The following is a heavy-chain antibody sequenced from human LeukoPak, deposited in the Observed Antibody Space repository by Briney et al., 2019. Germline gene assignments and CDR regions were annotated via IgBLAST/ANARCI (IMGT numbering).Heavy chain of an antibody. CDR2: IYHSGST. CDR3: ARAGNYDFWSGYYSDY. Sequence: PSETLSLTCTVSGYSISSGYYWGWIRQPPGKGLEWIGSIYHSGSTYYNPSLKSRVTISVDTSKNQFSLKLSSVTAADTAVYYCARAGNYDFWSGYYSDYWGQGTLVTVSS. CDR1: GYSISSGYY. V-gene: IGHV4-38-2*02. J-gene: IGHJ4*02. D-gene: IGHD3-3*01.